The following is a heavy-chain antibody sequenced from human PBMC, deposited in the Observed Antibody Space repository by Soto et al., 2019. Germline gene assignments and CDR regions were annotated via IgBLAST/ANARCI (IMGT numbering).Heavy chain of an antibody. Sequence: QVQLQESGPGLVKPSETLSVTCTVSGGSVSSRSHFWSWIRQPPGGGLQWIGYIYYSGSTNYNPSRKSRATLSVDTSRNQFSLRLTSVTAADTAVYYCARYDAESGSNKLDPWGQGTLVTVSS. V-gene: IGHV4-61*01. D-gene: IGHD5-12*01. CDR1: GGSVSSRSHF. CDR2: IYYSGST. J-gene: IGHJ5*02. CDR3: ARYDAESGSNKLDP.